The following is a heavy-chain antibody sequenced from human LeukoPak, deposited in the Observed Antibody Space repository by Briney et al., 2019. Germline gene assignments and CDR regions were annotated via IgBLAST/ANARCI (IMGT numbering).Heavy chain of an antibody. CDR2: ISSNGGST. Sequence: GGSLRLSCSASGFTFSSYAMHWVRQAPGKGLEHVSAISSNGGSTYYADSVKGRFTISRDNSKNTLYLQMSSLRAEDTAVYYCVKVRQLRGGYYFDYWGQGTLVTVSS. V-gene: IGHV3-64D*06. J-gene: IGHJ4*02. D-gene: IGHD3-16*01. CDR3: VKVRQLRGGYYFDY. CDR1: GFTFSSYA.